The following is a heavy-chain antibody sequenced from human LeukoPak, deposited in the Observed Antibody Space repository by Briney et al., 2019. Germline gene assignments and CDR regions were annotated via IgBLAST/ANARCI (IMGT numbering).Heavy chain of an antibody. CDR1: GFTFSSYA. CDR3: AKDGAKITMIVAYYFDY. V-gene: IGHV3-23*01. D-gene: IGHD3-22*01. J-gene: IGHJ4*02. CDR2: ISGSGGGT. Sequence: PGGSLRLSCAASGFTFSSYAMSWVRQAPGKGLEWVSAISGSGGGTYYADSVKGRFTISRDNSKNTLYLQMNSLRAEDTAVYYCAKDGAKITMIVAYYFDYWGQGTLVTVSS.